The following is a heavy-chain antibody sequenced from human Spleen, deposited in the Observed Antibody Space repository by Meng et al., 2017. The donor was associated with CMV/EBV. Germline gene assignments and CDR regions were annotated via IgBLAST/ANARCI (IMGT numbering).Heavy chain of an antibody. Sequence: QEQVKQWGAGLLTSVDTPSPHCAGYGGSFSWYYWSWIRQPPGKGLEWIGEINHSGSTNYNPSLKSRVTISVDTSKNQFSLKLSSVTAADTAVYYCARSATVLIFDYWGQGTLVTVSS. CDR2: INHSGST. D-gene: IGHD1-1*01. V-gene: IGHV4-34*01. CDR3: ARSATVLIFDY. J-gene: IGHJ4*02. CDR1: GGSFSWYY.